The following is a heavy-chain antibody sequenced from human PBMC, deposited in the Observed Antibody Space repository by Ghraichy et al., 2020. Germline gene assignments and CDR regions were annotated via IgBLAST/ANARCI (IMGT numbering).Heavy chain of an antibody. Sequence: GGSLRLSCAASGFTFSSYSMNWVRQAPGKGLEWVSSISSSSSYIYYADSVKGRFTISRDNAKNSLYLQMNSLRAEDTAVYYCARGGGGYDFPFDYWGQGTLVTVSS. CDR3: ARGGGGYDFPFDY. D-gene: IGHD5-12*01. CDR1: GFTFSSYS. J-gene: IGHJ4*02. CDR2: ISSSSSYI. V-gene: IGHV3-21*01.